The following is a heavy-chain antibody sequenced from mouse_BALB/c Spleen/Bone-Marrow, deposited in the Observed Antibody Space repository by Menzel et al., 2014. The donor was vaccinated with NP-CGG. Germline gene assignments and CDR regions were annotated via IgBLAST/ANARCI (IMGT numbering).Heavy chain of an antibody. CDR1: GFTLSNYW. J-gene: IGHJ2*01. CDR2: IRLKSNNYAT. V-gene: IGHV6-6*02. D-gene: IGHD1-1*01. CDR3: TRSLRLFDY. Sequence: EVQVVESGGGLVQPGGSMKLSCVASGFTLSNYWMNWVRQSPEKGLEWVAEIRLKSNNYATHYAESVKGRFTISRDDSKSSVYLQMNNLRAEDTGIYYCTRSLRLFDYWGQGTTLTVSS.